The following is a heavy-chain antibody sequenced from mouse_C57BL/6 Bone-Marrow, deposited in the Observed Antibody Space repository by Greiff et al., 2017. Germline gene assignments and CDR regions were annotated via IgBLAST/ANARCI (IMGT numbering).Heavy chain of an antibody. CDR2: ISNLAYSI. V-gene: IGHV5-15*01. CDR3: ARHGTTVVAPDAWFAY. CDR1: GFTFSDYG. J-gene: IGHJ3*01. Sequence: DVMLVESGGGLVQPGGSLKLSCAASGFTFSDYGMAWVRQAPRKGPEWVAFISNLAYSIYYADTVTGRFTISRENAKNTLYLEMSSLRSEDTAMYYCARHGTTVVAPDAWFAYWGQGTLVTVSA. D-gene: IGHD1-1*01.